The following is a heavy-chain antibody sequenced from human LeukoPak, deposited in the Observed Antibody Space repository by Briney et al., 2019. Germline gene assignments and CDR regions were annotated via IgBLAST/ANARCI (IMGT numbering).Heavy chain of an antibody. D-gene: IGHD5-12*01. CDR2: IYYTGST. V-gene: IGHV4-59*12. CDR1: GDSISSYS. CDR3: ARAIVATIKWHYYYYMDV. Sequence: SETLSLTCTVFGDSISSYSWSWIRQPPGKGLEWIGYIYYTGSTSQNPSLKGRVTMSADTSKSQFSLKLSSVTAADTAVYYCARAIVATIKWHYYYYMDVWGKGTTVTVSS. J-gene: IGHJ6*03.